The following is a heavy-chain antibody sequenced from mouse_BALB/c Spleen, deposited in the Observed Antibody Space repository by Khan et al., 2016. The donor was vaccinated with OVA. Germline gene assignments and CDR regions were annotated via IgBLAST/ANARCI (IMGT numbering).Heavy chain of an antibody. CDR2: IYPGEANT. CDR1: GHAFSNYW. V-gene: IGHV1-80*01. CDR3: AREGYDGYYRAWFAY. Sequence: QVQLKQSGAELVRPGSSVKISCKASGHAFSNYWMNWVKQRPGQGLEWIGQIYPGEANTNYNGKFKGKVTLTVDKSSSTAYMQLSSLTSEDSAVYFCAREGYDGYYRAWFAYWGQGTLGTVSA. D-gene: IGHD2-3*01. J-gene: IGHJ3*01.